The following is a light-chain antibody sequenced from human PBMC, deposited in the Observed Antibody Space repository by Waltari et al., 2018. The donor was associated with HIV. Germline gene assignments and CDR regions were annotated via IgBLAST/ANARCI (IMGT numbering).Light chain of an antibody. V-gene: IGLV2-11*01. CDR2: DVS. Sequence: QSALTQPRSVSGSPGPSVTISCSGTSSDVGGYNYVSWYQQHPGKAPKLMISDVSRRPSGVPDRFSGSKSGNTASLTISGLQAEDEADYYCCSYAGSYTLYVFGTGTKVTVL. CDR1: SSDVGGYNY. CDR3: CSYAGSYTLYV. J-gene: IGLJ1*01.